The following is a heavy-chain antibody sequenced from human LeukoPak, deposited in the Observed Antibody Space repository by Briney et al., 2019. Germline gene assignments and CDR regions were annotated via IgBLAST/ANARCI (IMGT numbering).Heavy chain of an antibody. Sequence: SGPALVKPTQTLTLTCTFSGFSLSTSGMCVSWIRQPPGKALEWLARIDWDDDKYYSTSLKTRLTISKDTSKNQVVLTMTNMDPVDTATYYCARSIVGATIGLPDAFDIWGQGTMVTVSS. CDR3: ARSIVGATIGLPDAFDI. V-gene: IGHV2-70*11. CDR2: IDWDDDK. J-gene: IGHJ3*02. D-gene: IGHD1-26*01. CDR1: GFSLSTSGMC.